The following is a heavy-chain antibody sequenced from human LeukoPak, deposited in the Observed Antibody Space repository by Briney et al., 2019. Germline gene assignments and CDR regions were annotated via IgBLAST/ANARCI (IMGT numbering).Heavy chain of an antibody. CDR1: GGSISSSSYY. CDR2: IYYSGST. D-gene: IGHD3-22*01. J-gene: IGHJ5*02. CDR3: ARVRWTYYYDRQVIDP. Sequence: PSETLSLTCTVSGGSISSSSYYWGWIRQPPGKGLEWIGSIYYSGSTYYNPSLKSRVTISVDTSKNQFSLKLSSVTAADTAVYYCARVRWTYYYDRQVIDPWGQGTLVTVSS. V-gene: IGHV4-39*07.